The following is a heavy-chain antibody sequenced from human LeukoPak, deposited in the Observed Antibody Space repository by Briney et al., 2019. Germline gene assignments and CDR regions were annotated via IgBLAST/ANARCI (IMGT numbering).Heavy chain of an antibody. Sequence: ASVKVSCKASGYTFTSYGISWVRQAPGQGLEWMGWISAYNGNTNYAQKLQGRVTMTTDTSTSTAYMELRSLRSDDTAVYYCARERASGSYVYYYYYMDVWGKGTTVTVSS. CDR1: GYTFTSYG. CDR2: ISAYNGNT. J-gene: IGHJ6*03. CDR3: ARERASGSYVYYYYYMDV. V-gene: IGHV1-18*01. D-gene: IGHD1-26*01.